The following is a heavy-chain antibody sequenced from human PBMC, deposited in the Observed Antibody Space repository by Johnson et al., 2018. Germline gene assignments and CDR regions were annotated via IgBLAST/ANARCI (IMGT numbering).Heavy chain of an antibody. CDR3: ARGGIAVTGTEKLYYYMDV. Sequence: VQLVETGGGVVQPGRSLRLSCAASGFTFSSYGMHWVRQAPGKGLEWLAVISYDGGKEYFADSVKGRFTISRDNSQNTVYLQLNNLRADDTAVYYCARGGIAVTGTEKLYYYMDVWGTGTTVTVSS. CDR1: GFTFSSYG. CDR2: ISYDGGKE. J-gene: IGHJ6*03. V-gene: IGHV3-30*03. D-gene: IGHD6-19*01.